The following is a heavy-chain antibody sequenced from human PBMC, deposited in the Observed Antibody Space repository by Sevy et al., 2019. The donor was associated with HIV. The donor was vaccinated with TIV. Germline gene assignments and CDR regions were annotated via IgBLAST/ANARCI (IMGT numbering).Heavy chain of an antibody. CDR2: INPNSGGT. J-gene: IGHJ6*02. D-gene: IGHD3-22*01. CDR3: ARDGGVTYYYDCSGPYGMDV. V-gene: IGHV1-2*02. Sequence: ASVKVSCKASGYTFTGYYMHWVRQAPGQGLEWMGWINPNSGGTNYAQKFQGRVTMTRDTSISTAYMELSRLRSDDTAVYYCARDGGVTYYYDCSGPYGMDVWGHGTSVTVSS. CDR1: GYTFTGYY.